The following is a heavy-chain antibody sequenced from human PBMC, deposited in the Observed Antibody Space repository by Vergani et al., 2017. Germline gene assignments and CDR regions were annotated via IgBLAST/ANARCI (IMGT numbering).Heavy chain of an antibody. CDR2: INTGNGNT. D-gene: IGHD2-2*01. V-gene: IGHV1-3*04. J-gene: IGHJ5*02. CDR1: GYTFTSYA. Sequence: QVQLVQSGAEVKKPGASVKVSCKASGYTFTSYAMHWVRQAPGQRLEWMGWINTGNGNTKYSQKFQGRVTITRDTSASTAYMELSSLRSEDTAVYYCARDRGIVVVPAARGFDPWGQGTLVTVSS. CDR3: ARDRGIVVVPAARGFDP.